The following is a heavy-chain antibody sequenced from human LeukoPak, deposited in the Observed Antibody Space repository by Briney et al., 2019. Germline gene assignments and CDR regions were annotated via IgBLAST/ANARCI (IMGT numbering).Heavy chain of an antibody. CDR3: AGDYYGSGSYYDY. V-gene: IGHV3-66*01. CDR2: IYSGGST. CDR1: GFTVSSNY. D-gene: IGHD3-10*01. Sequence: GGSLRLSCAASGFTVSSNYMSWVRQAPGKGLEWVSVIYSGGSTYYAASVKGRFTISRDNSKNTLYLQMNSLRAEDTAVYYCAGDYYGSGSYYDYWGQGTLVTVSS. J-gene: IGHJ4*02.